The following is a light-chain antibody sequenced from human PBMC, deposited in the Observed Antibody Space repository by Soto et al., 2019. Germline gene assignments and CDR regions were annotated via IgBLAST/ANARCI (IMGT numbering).Light chain of an antibody. Sequence: EIVLTQSPGSLSLSPGERATLSCRASQSVDSSFFAWYQQKPGQAPRLLIYGASNRATGIPDRFSGSGSGTAFTLTISRLEPEEFAGYYCQQYVSSVTFGQGTKVEIK. J-gene: IGKJ1*01. CDR3: QQYVSSVT. V-gene: IGKV3-20*01. CDR2: GAS. CDR1: QSVDSSF.